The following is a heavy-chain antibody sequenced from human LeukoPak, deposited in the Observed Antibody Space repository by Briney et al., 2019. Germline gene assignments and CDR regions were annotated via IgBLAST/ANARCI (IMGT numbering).Heavy chain of an antibody. V-gene: IGHV5-51*01. CDR1: GYSITSYW. Sequence: GASLKISCKGSGYSITSYWIGWLRQIPGKRLERMGIIYPGDYDTRYNPSFQSQVTTSANKSISTAYLQWSSLKASDTAMYSCARAYRFGELSAPDFDYWGQGTLVTVSS. J-gene: IGHJ4*02. CDR2: IYPGDYDT. CDR3: ARAYRFGELSAPDFDY. D-gene: IGHD3-10*01.